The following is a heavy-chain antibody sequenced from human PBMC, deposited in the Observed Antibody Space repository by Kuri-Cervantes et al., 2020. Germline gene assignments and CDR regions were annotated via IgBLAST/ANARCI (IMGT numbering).Heavy chain of an antibody. CDR1: GGSISSGDYY. CDR2: IYYSGST. J-gene: IGHJ5*02. D-gene: IGHD1-14*01. CDR3: ARETGGQWGSKNWFDP. Sequence: LSCTVSGGSISSGDYYWSWIRQPPGKGLEWIGYIYYSGSTYYNPSLKSRVTISVDTSKNQFSLNLRSVTAADTAVYYCARETGGQWGSKNWFDPWGQGTLVTVSS. V-gene: IGHV4-30-4*01.